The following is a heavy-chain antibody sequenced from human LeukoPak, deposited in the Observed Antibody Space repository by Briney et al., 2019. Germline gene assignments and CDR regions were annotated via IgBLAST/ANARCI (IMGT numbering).Heavy chain of an antibody. CDR1: GFTFSSYA. D-gene: IGHD3-22*01. CDR3: ARDVRYYDSSGYSFDY. J-gene: IGHJ4*02. Sequence: GRSLRLSCAASGFTFSSYAISWVRQAPGQGLEWMGGIIPIFGTANYAQKFQGRVTITADESTSTAYMELSSLRSEDTAVYYCARDVRYYDSSGYSFDYWGQGTLVTVSS. CDR2: IIPIFGTA. V-gene: IGHV1-69*01.